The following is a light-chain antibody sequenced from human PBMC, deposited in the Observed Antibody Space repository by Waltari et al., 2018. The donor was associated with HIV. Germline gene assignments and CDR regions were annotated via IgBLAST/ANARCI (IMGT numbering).Light chain of an antibody. V-gene: IGLV1-47*01. CDR2: KVT. CDR1: STNIATDK. J-gene: IGLJ1*01. CDR3: VGWDSRLSGYV. Sequence: QSVLTQPPSPSGTPGPRVTIPSSRSSTNIATDKVYWDQQLTGAAPRLLIYKVTQRPSGVPDRFTGSKSGTSASLAISGLRSEDEADYYCVGWDSRLSGYVFGSGTKVTVL.